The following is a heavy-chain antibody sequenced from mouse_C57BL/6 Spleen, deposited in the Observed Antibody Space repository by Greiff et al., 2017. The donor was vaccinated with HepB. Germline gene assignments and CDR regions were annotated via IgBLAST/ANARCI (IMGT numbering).Heavy chain of an antibody. Sequence: QVQLQQPGAELVKPGASVKLSCKASGYTFTSYWMQWVKQRPGQGLEWIGEIDPSDSYTNYNQKFKGKATLTVDTSSSTAYMQLSSLTSEDSAVYYCARRGGGFAYWGQGTLVTVSA. CDR3: ARRGGGFAY. CDR2: IDPSDSYT. J-gene: IGHJ3*01. CDR1: GYTFTSYW. V-gene: IGHV1-50*01.